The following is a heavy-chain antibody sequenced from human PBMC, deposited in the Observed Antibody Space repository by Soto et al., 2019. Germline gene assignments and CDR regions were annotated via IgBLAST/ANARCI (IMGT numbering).Heavy chain of an antibody. D-gene: IGHD1-7*01. CDR1: GFTFSSSE. CDR3: ARELSWHYDY. V-gene: IGHV3-48*03. J-gene: IGHJ4*02. Sequence: GGPLRLSCAASGFTFSSSEMNWVRQAPGKGLEWVSYISGSGTTIYYAASVKGRFTISRDNAKNSLYLQMNSLRAEDTAVYYCARELSWHYDYWGQGTLVTVSS. CDR2: ISGSGTTI.